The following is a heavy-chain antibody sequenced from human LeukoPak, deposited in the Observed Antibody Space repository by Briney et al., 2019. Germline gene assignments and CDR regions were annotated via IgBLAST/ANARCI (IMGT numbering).Heavy chain of an antibody. CDR3: ARGVRGNYASNYFDP. J-gene: IGHJ5*02. V-gene: IGHV1-8*02. CDR1: VYTFSNYD. D-gene: IGHD1-26*01. CDR2: INPGIGDT. Sequence: ASVNVSCTPSVYTFSNYDINWVRHVAGQGLEWMGRINPGIGDTQYAQKFQGRVTMSRDTYITTAYLELSSLRSEDTALYYCARGVRGNYASNYFDPWGQGTQVTVSS.